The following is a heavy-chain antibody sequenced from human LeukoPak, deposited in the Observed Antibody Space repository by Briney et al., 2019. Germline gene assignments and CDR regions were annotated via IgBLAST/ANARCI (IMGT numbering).Heavy chain of an antibody. CDR2: SNHSGST. V-gene: IGHV4-34*01. CDR3: ARDRGVRGVIIFPMDV. D-gene: IGHD3-10*01. Sequence: SETLSLTCAVYGGSFSGYYWSWIPQPPGQGLEWVGESNHSGSTNYNPSLKSRVTISVDTSKNQFSLKLSSVTAADTAVYYCARDRGVRGVIIFPMDVWGQGTTVTVSS. CDR1: GGSFSGYY. J-gene: IGHJ6*02.